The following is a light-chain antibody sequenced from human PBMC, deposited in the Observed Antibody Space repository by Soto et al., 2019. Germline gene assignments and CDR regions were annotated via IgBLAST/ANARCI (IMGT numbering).Light chain of an antibody. CDR2: NNN. CDR1: SSNIGSNT. V-gene: IGLV1-44*01. CDR3: AAWDGSLKGVV. Sequence: QSVLTQPPSASGTPGQRVTLSCSGSSSNIGSNTVNWYQQFPGTAPKLLMYNNNQRPSGVPDRFSGSKSGTSASLAISGLQSEDEAAYYCAAWDGSLKGVVFGGGTKLTVL. J-gene: IGLJ2*01.